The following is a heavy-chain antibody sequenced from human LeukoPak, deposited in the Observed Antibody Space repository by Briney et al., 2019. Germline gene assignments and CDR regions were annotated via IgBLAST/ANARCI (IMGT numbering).Heavy chain of an antibody. CDR3: ARDGTLTAGPFDP. J-gene: IGHJ5*02. CDR2: IWYDGSNK. D-gene: IGHD1-1*01. CDR1: GIPFSSFG. V-gene: IGHV3-33*01. Sequence: PGRSLRLSCAAPGIPFSSFGMHWLRQAPGKGLEWVAFIWYDGSNKYYADSVKGRFTISRDNSKNTLYLQMNSLTAEDTAVYYCARDGTLTAGPFDPWGGGTLVTVSS.